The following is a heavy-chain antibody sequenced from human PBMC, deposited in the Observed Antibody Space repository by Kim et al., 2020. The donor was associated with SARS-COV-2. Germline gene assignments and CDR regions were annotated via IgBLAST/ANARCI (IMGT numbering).Heavy chain of an antibody. D-gene: IGHD4-17*01. V-gene: IGHV1-58*01. Sequence: SVKVSCKASGFTFTSSAVQWVRQARGQRLEWIGWIVVGSGNTNYAQKFQERVTITRDMSTSTAYMELSSLRSEDTAVYYCAAGDYGDYGGGYWGQGTLVTVSS. CDR1: GFTFTSSA. CDR2: IVVGSGNT. CDR3: AAGDYGDYGGGY. J-gene: IGHJ4*02.